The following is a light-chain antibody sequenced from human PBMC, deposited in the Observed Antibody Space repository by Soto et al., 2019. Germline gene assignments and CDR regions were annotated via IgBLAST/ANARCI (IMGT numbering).Light chain of an antibody. V-gene: IGKV3-11*01. CDR3: QQRSNWST. Sequence: EIVLTQSPATLSLSPGERATLSCRASQSVSSYLAWYQQKPGQAPRLLIYEASNRATGIPARFSGSGSGTDFTITSSSLEPEDSAVYYCQQRSNWSTFGQGTRLEIK. CDR2: EAS. J-gene: IGKJ5*01. CDR1: QSVSSY.